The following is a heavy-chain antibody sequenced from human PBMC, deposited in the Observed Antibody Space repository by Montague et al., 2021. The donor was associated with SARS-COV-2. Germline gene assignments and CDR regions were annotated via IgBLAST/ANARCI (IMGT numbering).Heavy chain of an antibody. V-gene: IGHV4-59*01. CDR1: PGSIRSYF. CDR3: ARTNIWGGERGSGYMDY. J-gene: IGHJ4*02. D-gene: IGHD3-10*01. CDR2: IFHTGNT. Sequence: SETLSLTCSVSPGSIRSYFWAWLRRPPGRGLEWMGSIFHTGNTKYNPSLRSRLTLSVDTSQDQLSLTLMSVTTADTAIYYCARTNIWGGERGSGYMDYWGRGILVTVSS.